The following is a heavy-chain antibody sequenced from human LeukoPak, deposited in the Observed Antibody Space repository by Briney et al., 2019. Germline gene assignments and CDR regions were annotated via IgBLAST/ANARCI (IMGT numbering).Heavy chain of an antibody. CDR1: GGSISSGGYY. D-gene: IGHD3-10*01. CDR3: ARQRLSSSSGEGPTFFDY. CDR2: IYHSGST. V-gene: IGHV4-30-2*01. Sequence: ASETLSLTCTVSGGSISSGGYYWSWIRQPPGKGLEWIGYIYHSGSTYYNPSLKSRVTISVDRSKNQFSLKLSSVTAADTAVYYCARQRLSSSSGEGPTFFDYWGQGTPVTVSS. J-gene: IGHJ4*02.